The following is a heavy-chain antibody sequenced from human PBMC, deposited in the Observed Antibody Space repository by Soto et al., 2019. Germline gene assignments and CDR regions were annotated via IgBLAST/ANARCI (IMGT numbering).Heavy chain of an antibody. Sequence: GGSLRLSCAASGFTFSSYGMHWVRQAPGKGLEWVAVISYDGSNKYYADSVKGRFTISRDNSKNTLYLQMNSLRAEDTAVYYCAKQYSSGREPQGAFDIWGQGTMVTVSS. CDR3: AKQYSSGREPQGAFDI. CDR1: GFTFSSYG. D-gene: IGHD6-19*01. J-gene: IGHJ3*02. CDR2: ISYDGSNK. V-gene: IGHV3-30*18.